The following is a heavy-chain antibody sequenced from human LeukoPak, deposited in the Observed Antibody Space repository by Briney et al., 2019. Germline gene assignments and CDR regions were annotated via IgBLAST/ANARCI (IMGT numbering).Heavy chain of an antibody. V-gene: IGHV4-59*08. J-gene: IGHJ3*02. CDR2: INHSGNT. Sequence: SETLSLTCTVSGGSISSFYWTWIRQTPGKGLEWVGYINHSGNTNHNPSLKSRVTVSVDTSKSQFSLKLSSVTAADTAVYYCACLSSNGRRAFDIWGQGTMVAVSS. D-gene: IGHD2-8*01. CDR3: ACLSSNGRRAFDI. CDR1: GGSISSFY.